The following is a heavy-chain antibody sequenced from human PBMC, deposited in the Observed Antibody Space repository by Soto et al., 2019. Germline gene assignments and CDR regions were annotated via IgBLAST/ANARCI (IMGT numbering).Heavy chain of an antibody. CDR1: GVTFSSYS. CDR3: ARSMITFGGVIGPLDY. CDR2: ISSSSSYI. V-gene: IGHV3-21*01. D-gene: IGHD3-16*02. J-gene: IGHJ4*02. Sequence: GGSLRLSCAASGVTFSSYSMNWVRQAPGKGLEWVSSISSSSSYIYYADSVKGRFTISRDNAKNSLYLQMNSLRAEDTAVYYCARSMITFGGVIGPLDYWGQGTLVTVSS.